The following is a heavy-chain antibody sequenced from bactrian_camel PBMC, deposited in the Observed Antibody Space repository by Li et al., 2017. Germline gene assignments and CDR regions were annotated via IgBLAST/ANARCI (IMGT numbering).Heavy chain of an antibody. D-gene: IGHD7*01. Sequence: VQLVESGGGSVHAGGSLKLSCAASGYRSCMAWFRQAPGKEREGVAVLDTHGDIEYADSVKGRVFISKDNAKNVHYLQMNDLKPEDTGVYYCAADTEGDWGLVGSDFRYWGRGTQVTVS. CDR2: LDTHGDI. V-gene: IGHV3S1*01. CDR3: AADTEGDWGLVGSDFRY. CDR1: GYRSC. J-gene: IGHJ6*01.